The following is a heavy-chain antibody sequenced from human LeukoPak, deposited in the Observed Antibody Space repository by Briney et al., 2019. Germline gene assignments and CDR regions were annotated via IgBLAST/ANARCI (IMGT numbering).Heavy chain of an antibody. V-gene: IGHV4-59*01. CDR3: ARVIPTVTTWEPSRIDY. Sequence: SETLSLTCTVSGGSISSYYWTWIRQPPGKGLGLEWIGYIYYSGGTNYNPSLKSRVTISVDTSKNQFSLKLSSVTAADTAVYYCARVIPTVTTWEPSRIDYWGQGTLVTVSS. J-gene: IGHJ4*02. D-gene: IGHD4-11*01. CDR1: GGSISSYY. CDR2: IYYSGGT.